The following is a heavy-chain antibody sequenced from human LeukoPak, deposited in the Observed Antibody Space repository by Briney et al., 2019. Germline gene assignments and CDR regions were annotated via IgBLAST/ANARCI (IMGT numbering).Heavy chain of an antibody. D-gene: IGHD2-15*01. V-gene: IGHV1-18*01. CDR3: ASVGVVAATRYYYGMDV. CDR1: GYTFTSYG. Sequence: ASVKVSCKASGYTFTSYGISWVRQAPGQGLEWMGWISAYNGNTNYAQKLQGRVTMTTGTSTSTAYMELRSLRSDDTAVYYCASVGVVAATRYYYGMDVWGQGTTVTVSS. J-gene: IGHJ6*02. CDR2: ISAYNGNT.